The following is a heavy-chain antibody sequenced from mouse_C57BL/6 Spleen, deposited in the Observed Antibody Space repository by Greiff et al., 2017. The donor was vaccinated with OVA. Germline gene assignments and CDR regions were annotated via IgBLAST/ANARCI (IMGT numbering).Heavy chain of an antibody. CDR2: IYPGDGDT. CDR3: ARRLITTPWYFDV. CDR1: GYAFSSYW. D-gene: IGHD1-1*01. Sequence: QVQLQQSGAELVKPGASVKISCKASGYAFSSYWMNWVKQRPGKGLEWIGQIYPGDGDTNYNGKFKGKATLTADKSSSTAYMQLSSLTSEDSAVYFCARRLITTPWYFDVWGTGTTVTVSS. V-gene: IGHV1-80*01. J-gene: IGHJ1*03.